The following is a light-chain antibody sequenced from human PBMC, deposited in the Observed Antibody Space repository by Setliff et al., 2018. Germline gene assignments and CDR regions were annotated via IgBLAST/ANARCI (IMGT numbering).Light chain of an antibody. CDR1: SSNIGAGYD. CDR3: QSYDSSLCGYV. J-gene: IGLJ1*01. CDR2: GNS. Sequence: VTTACTGSSSNIGAGYDVHWYQQLPGTAPNLRIYGNSNRPSGVPNRFSGSKSGTSASLAITGLQAEDEADYYCQSYDSSLCGYVFGTGTKVTV. V-gene: IGLV1-40*01.